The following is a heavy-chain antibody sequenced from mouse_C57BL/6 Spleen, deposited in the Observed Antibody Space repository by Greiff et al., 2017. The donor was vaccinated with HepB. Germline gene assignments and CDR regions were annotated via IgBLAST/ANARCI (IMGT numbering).Heavy chain of an antibody. CDR2: INPNNGGT. CDR1: GYTFTDYY. CDR3: ARHGSSYVYAMDY. J-gene: IGHJ4*01. V-gene: IGHV1-26*01. Sequence: VQLQQSGPELVKPGASVKISCKASGYTFTDYYMNWVKQSHGKSLEWIGDINPNNGGTSYNQKFKGKATLTVDKSSSTAYMELRSLTSEDSAVYYCARHGSSYVYAMDYWGQGTSVTVSS. D-gene: IGHD1-1*01.